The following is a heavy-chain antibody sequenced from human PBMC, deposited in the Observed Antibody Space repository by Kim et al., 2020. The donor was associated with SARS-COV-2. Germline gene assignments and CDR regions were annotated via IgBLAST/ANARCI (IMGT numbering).Heavy chain of an antibody. Sequence: GGSLRLSCSASGFTFNDSTMHWVRQAPGKGLEWVSAISWAGDTSNYADFAEGRFTISRDNRKNSLYLQMNSLRPEDTALYYCAKDGRGSSRWYYFDYWG. CDR2: ISWAGDTS. D-gene: IGHD6-13*01. CDR3: AKDGRGSSRWYYFDY. J-gene: IGHJ4*01. V-gene: IGHV3-43*01. CDR1: GFTFNDST.